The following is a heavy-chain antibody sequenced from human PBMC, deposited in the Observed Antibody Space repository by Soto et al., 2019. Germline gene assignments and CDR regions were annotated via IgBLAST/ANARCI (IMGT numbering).Heavy chain of an antibody. Sequence: KTSETLSLTCSVSGGSISSSSHYWGWIRQSPGKGLDWIGSIYYRGSAYYNPSLKSRVTISVDTSKNQFSLKLRSVTAADTSVYYCARHPGIAAHFDFWGQGTLVTSPQ. J-gene: IGHJ4*02. CDR3: ARHPGIAAHFDF. V-gene: IGHV4-39*01. CDR1: GGSISSSSHY. D-gene: IGHD6-13*01. CDR2: IYYRGSA.